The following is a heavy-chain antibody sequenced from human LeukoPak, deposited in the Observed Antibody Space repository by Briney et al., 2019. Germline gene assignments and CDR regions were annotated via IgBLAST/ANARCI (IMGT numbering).Heavy chain of an antibody. CDR2: IYTSGST. D-gene: IGHD3-22*01. V-gene: IGHV4-4*07. CDR3: AARVGDYYDSSGYYIDY. CDR1: GGSISSYY. J-gene: IGHJ4*02. Sequence: SETLSLTCTVSGGSISSYYWSWIRQPAGKGLEWIGRIYTSGSTNYNPSLKSRVTMSVDTSKNQFSLKLSSVTAADTAVYYCAARVGDYYDSSGYYIDYWGQGTLVTVFS.